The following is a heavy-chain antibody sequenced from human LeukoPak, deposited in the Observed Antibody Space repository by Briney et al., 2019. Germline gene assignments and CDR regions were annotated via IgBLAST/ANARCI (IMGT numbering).Heavy chain of an antibody. CDR1: GYSISSGYY. V-gene: IGHV4-38-2*02. CDR2: IYHSGST. CDR3: ARDLLNAFDI. J-gene: IGHJ3*02. D-gene: IGHD2/OR15-2a*01. Sequence: SETLSLTCTVSGYSISSGYYWGWIRQPPGKGLEWIGSIYHSGSTYYNPSLKSRVTISVDTSENQFSLKLSSVTAADTAVYYCARDLLNAFDIWGQGTMVTVSS.